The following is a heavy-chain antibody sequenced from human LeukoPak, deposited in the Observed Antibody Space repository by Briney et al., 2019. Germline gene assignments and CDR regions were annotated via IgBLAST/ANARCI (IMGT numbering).Heavy chain of an antibody. Sequence: GGSLRLSCAASGFTFSSYSMNWVRQAPGKGLEWVSYISSSSSYIYYADSVKGRFTISRDNAKNSLYLQMNSLRAEDTAVYYCASEYSSSAYDAFDIWGQGTMVTVSS. J-gene: IGHJ3*02. D-gene: IGHD6-6*01. CDR2: ISSSSSYI. CDR3: ASEYSSSAYDAFDI. V-gene: IGHV3-21*05. CDR1: GFTFSSYS.